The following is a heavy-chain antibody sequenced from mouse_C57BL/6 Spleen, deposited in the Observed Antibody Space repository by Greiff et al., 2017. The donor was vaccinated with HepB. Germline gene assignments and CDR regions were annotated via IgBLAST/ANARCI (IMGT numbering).Heavy chain of an antibody. CDR3: ARASIYYGHWYFDV. CDR2: ISYDGSN. V-gene: IGHV3-6*01. CDR1: GYSITSGYY. J-gene: IGHJ1*03. Sequence: EVKLEESGPGLVKPSQSLSLTCSVTGYSITSGYYWNWIRQFPGNKLEWMGYISYDGSNNYNPSLKNRISITRDTSKNQFFLKLNSVTTEDTATYYCARASIYYGHWYFDVWGTGTTVTVSS. D-gene: IGHD2-1*01.